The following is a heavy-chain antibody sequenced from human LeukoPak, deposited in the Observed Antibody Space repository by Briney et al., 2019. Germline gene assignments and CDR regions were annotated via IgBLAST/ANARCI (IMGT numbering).Heavy chain of an antibody. Sequence: GGSLRLSCGASGFTLSNYWMHWVRQAPGKGLVWVSRITSDGSSTNYADSVKGRFTISRDNAKNTLYLQMNSLRAEDTAVYYCVRSSGFPDYWGQGTLVTVSS. J-gene: IGHJ4*02. CDR1: GFTLSNYW. CDR2: ITSDGSST. D-gene: IGHD3-22*01. CDR3: VRSSGFPDY. V-gene: IGHV3-74*01.